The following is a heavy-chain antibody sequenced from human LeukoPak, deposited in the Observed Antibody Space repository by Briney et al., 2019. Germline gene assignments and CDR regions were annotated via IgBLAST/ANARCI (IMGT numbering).Heavy chain of an antibody. Sequence: PSETLSLTCTVSGGSISSGGYYWSWIRQHPGKGLEWIGYIYYSGSTYYNPSLKSRVTISVDTSKNQFSLKLSSVTAADTAVYYCARDLGIAASSGWVDWFDPWGQGTLVTVSS. V-gene: IGHV4-31*03. CDR3: ARDLGIAASSGWVDWFDP. J-gene: IGHJ5*02. D-gene: IGHD6-13*01. CDR2: IYYSGST. CDR1: GGSISSGGYY.